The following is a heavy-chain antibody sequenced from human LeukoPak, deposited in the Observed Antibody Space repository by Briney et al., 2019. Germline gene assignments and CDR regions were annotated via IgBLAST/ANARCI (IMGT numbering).Heavy chain of an antibody. CDR1: GFTFSDSA. Sequence: GGSLRLSCAASGFTFSDSAMHWVRQASGKGLEWLGRIRTQANNDATAYGASVKGRFIISTDDSRNTAYLQMNSLKTEDTAVYYYAGDYNSLTGLNYWGQGTLVTVSS. CDR3: AGDYNSLTGLNY. D-gene: IGHD3-9*01. CDR2: IRTQANNDAT. J-gene: IGHJ4*02. V-gene: IGHV3-73*01.